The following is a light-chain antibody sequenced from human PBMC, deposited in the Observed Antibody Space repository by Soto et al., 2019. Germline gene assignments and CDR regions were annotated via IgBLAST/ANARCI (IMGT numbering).Light chain of an antibody. Sequence: DNVLSILPGTLSLSQGERATLSCRASQSVCSSYLAWYQQKPGQAPRLLIYGASSRATGIPDRFSGSGSAADFPLTISILEPEDFAVYCCQQYGCSPLTFGGGTKVDIK. J-gene: IGKJ4*01. CDR2: GAS. CDR3: QQYGCSPLT. CDR1: QSVCSSY. V-gene: IGKV3-20*01.